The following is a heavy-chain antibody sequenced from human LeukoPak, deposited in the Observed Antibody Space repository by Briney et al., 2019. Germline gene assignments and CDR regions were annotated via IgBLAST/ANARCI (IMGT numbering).Heavy chain of an antibody. CDR2: ISGSGGST. CDR1: GFTFSSYA. D-gene: IGHD3-10*01. Sequence: GGSLRLSCAASGFTFSSYAMTWVRQAPGKGLEWVSGISGSGGSTCYADSVKGRFTISRDNSKNTLYLQMNSLRAEDTATYYCAKGGSGSYPYWGQGTLVTVSS. CDR3: AKGGSGSYPY. V-gene: IGHV3-23*01. J-gene: IGHJ4*02.